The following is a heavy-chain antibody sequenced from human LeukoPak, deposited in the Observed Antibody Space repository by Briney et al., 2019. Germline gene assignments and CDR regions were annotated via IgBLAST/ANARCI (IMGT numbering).Heavy chain of an antibody. V-gene: IGHV3-23*01. J-gene: IGHJ4*02. D-gene: IGHD3-16*02. Sequence: GGSLRLSCAASGFTFSSYAMSWVRQAPGKGLEWVSGISGSDGSTNYADSVKGRFTISRENSKNTLYLQMNSLRAEDTAVYYCAKGGSSSYRYWGQGTLATVSS. CDR1: GFTFSSYA. CDR2: ISGSDGST. CDR3: AKGGSSSYRY.